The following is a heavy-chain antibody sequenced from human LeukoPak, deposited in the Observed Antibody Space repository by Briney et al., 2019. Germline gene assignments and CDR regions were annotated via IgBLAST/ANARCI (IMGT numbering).Heavy chain of an antibody. J-gene: IGHJ4*02. D-gene: IGHD6-13*01. CDR1: GFTFSSYA. CDR2: ISGSGAYT. V-gene: IGHV3-23*01. CDR3: AKDENGVYSSSWYSS. Sequence: GGSLRLSCAASGFTFSSYAMSWVRQAPGKGLAWVSAISGSGAYTYYADSVKGRFTISRDNSKNTLYLQMNGLRAEDTAIYYCAKDENGVYSSSWYSSWGQGTLVTVSS.